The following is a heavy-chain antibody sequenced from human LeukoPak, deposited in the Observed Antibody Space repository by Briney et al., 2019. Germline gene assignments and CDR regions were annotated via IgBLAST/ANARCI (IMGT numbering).Heavy chain of an antibody. CDR2: ISSSGSHI. CDR1: GFTFSSYS. V-gene: IGHV3-21*01. D-gene: IGHD2-15*01. Sequence: GGSLRLSCAASGFTFSSYSMNWVRQAPGKGLEWVSSISSSGSHIYYADSVKGRITISRDNAKNSVYLQMNSLRAEDTAVYYCARHLNLGYCSGGSCESYYYYYYMDVWGKGTTVTISS. CDR3: ARHLNLGYCSGGSCESYYYYYYMDV. J-gene: IGHJ6*03.